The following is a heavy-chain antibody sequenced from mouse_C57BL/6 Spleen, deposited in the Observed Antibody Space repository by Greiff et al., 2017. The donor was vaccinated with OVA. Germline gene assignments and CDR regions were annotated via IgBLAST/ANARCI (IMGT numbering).Heavy chain of an antibody. V-gene: IGHV1-82*01. D-gene: IGHD3-2*02. CDR1: GYAFSSSW. CDR3: ARGDSSGSWAY. CDR2: IYPGDGDT. Sequence: VNVVESGPELVKPGASVKISCKASGYAFSSSWMNWVKQRPGKGLEWIGRIYPGDGDTNYNGKFKGKATLTADKSSSTAYMQLSSLTSEDSAVYFCARGDSSGSWAYWGQGTLVTVSA. J-gene: IGHJ3*01.